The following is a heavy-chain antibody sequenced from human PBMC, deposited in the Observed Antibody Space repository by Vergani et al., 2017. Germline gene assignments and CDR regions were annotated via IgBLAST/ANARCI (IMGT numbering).Heavy chain of an antibody. CDR2: IRYDGSNK. CDR3: AKGFRNNCGWAGELDY. CDR1: GFTFSSYG. V-gene: IGHV3-30*02. D-gene: IGHD7-27*01. J-gene: IGHJ4*02. Sequence: QVQLVESGGGVVQPGGSLRLSCAASGFTFSSYGMHWVRQAPGKGLEWVAFIRYDGSNKYYADSVKGRFTISRDNSKNTLYLQMNSLRAEDTAVYYCAKGFRNNCGWAGELDYWGQGTLVTVSS.